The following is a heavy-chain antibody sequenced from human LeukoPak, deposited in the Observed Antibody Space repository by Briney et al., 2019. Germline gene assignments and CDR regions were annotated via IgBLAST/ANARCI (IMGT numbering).Heavy chain of an antibody. J-gene: IGHJ4*02. V-gene: IGHV3-30*18. CDR1: GFAFRNYG. Sequence: GGSLRLSCVASGFAFRNYGMHWVRQAPGKGLEWVAVISYDGINTHYADSVKGRFTISKDSSKNTLYLQLNTLRPEDTAVYYCADDDARGFGEPSPYDYWGQGTRVIVSS. CDR2: ISYDGINT. D-gene: IGHD3-10*01. CDR3: ADDDARGFGEPSPYDY.